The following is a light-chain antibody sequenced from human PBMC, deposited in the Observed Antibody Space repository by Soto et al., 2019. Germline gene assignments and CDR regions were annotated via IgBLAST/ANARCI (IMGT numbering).Light chain of an antibody. J-gene: IGKJ1*01. CDR3: QEYHTWPWT. V-gene: IGKV3-15*01. CDR1: QSVNSN. CDR2: GAS. Sequence: ETVMTQSPATLSVSPGERATLSCRASQSVNSNLAWYQQKLGQAPRVLIFGASTRATGIPARFSGSGSGTEFSLTIKSMQSEDFALYYCQEYHTWPWTFGQGTKVDIK.